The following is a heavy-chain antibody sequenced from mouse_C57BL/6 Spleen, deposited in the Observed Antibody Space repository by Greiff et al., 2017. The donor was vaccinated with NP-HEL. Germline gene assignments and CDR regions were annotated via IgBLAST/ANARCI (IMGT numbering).Heavy chain of an antibody. J-gene: IGHJ3*01. CDR3: ARNLGHYDYDEWFAY. CDR2: IWSGGST. CDR1: GFSLTSYG. D-gene: IGHD2-4*01. Sequence: VKVEESGPGLVQPSQSLSITCTVSGFSLTSYGVHWVRQSPGKGLEWLGVIWSGGSTDYNAAFISRLSISKDNSKSQVFFKMNSLQADDTAIYYCARNLGHYDYDEWFAYWGQGTLVTVSA. V-gene: IGHV2-2*01.